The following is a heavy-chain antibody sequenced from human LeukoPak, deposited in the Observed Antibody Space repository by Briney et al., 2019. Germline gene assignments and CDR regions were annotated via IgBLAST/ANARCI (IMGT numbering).Heavy chain of an antibody. CDR1: GFTFSSYS. Sequence: GGSLRLSCAASGFTFSSYSMNWVRQAPGKGLEWVSYISSGSSTIHYADSVKGRFTISRDNAKSSLFLQMNSLRAEDTAVYYCARVPLNTRNYDILTGYYFDYWGQGTLVTVPS. V-gene: IGHV3-48*01. D-gene: IGHD3-9*01. CDR2: ISSGSSTI. CDR3: ARVPLNTRNYDILTGYYFDY. J-gene: IGHJ4*02.